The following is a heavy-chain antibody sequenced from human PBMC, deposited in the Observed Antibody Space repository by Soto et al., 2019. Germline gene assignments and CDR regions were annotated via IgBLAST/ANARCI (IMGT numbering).Heavy chain of an antibody. CDR2: IIPIFGTA. J-gene: IGHJ5*02. V-gene: IGHV1-69*06. Sequence: QVQLVQSGAEVKKPGSSVKVSCKASGGTFSSYAISWVRQAPGQGLEWMGGIIPIFGTANYAQKFQGRVTITADKATSTVYVELSSLRSEDTAVYYCARDKGNWKNWFDPWGQGTLVTVSS. CDR1: GGTFSSYA. D-gene: IGHD1-20*01. CDR3: ARDKGNWKNWFDP.